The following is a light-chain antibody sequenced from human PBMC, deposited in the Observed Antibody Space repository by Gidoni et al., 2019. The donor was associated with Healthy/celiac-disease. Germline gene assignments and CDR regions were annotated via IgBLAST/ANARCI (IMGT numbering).Light chain of an antibody. Sequence: EIVMTQSPATLSVSPGERATLSCRASQSVSSNLAWYQHKPGQAPRLLIYGASTRATGIPARFSCSGSGTEFTLTISSLQSEDFAVYYCQQYNNWPPPLTFGGGTKVEIK. V-gene: IGKV3-15*01. J-gene: IGKJ4*01. CDR2: GAS. CDR3: QQYNNWPPPLT. CDR1: QSVSSN.